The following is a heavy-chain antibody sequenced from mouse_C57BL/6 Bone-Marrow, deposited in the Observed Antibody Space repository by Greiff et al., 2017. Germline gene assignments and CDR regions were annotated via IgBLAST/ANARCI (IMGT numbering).Heavy chain of an antibody. CDR1: GYSFTGYY. J-gene: IGHJ1*03. Sequence: VKLMESGPELVKPGASVKISCKASGYSFTGYYLHWVKQSHGNILDWIGYIYPYNGVSSYNQKFKGKATLTVDTSSSTAYMQLSSLTSEDSAVYYCATDIWYFDVWGTGTTVTVSS. CDR2: IYPYNGVS. CDR3: ATDIWYFDV. V-gene: IGHV1-31*01.